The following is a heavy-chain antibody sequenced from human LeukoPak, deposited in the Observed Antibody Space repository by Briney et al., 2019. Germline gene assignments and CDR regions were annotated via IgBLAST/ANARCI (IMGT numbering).Heavy chain of an antibody. CDR2: FYSGCIA. J-gene: IGHJ4*02. Sequence: SETLSLTCTVSGGSISSYYWSWIRQPAGKGLEWIGRFYSGCIADYNPSLKSRVTMSVDTSKNQFSLKLSSVTAADTAVYYCARVYSGYDLPGSLANYYFDYWGQGTLVTVSS. CDR1: GGSISSYY. CDR3: ARVYSGYDLPGSLANYYFDY. D-gene: IGHD5-12*01. V-gene: IGHV4-4*07.